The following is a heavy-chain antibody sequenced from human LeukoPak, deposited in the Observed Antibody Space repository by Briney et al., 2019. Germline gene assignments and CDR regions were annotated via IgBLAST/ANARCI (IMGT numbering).Heavy chain of an antibody. CDR3: ARDSLYCSSTSCYLGNLFDY. V-gene: IGHV1-2*02. D-gene: IGHD2-2*01. J-gene: IGHJ4*02. CDR1: GYTLTGYY. CDR2: INPNSGGT. Sequence: ASVKVSCKASGYTLTGYYMHWVRQAPGQGLEWMGWINPNSGGTNYAQKFQGRVTMTRDTSISTAYMELSRLRSDDTAVYYCARDSLYCSSTSCYLGNLFDYWGQGTLVTVSS.